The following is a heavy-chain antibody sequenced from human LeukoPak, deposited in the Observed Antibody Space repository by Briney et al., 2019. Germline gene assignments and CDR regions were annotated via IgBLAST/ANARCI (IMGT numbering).Heavy chain of an antibody. V-gene: IGHV1-69*05. CDR2: IIPIFGTA. CDR3: ARRYRHNAIFGVVSFFDY. J-gene: IGHJ4*02. Sequence: ASVKVSCKASGGTFSSYAISWVRQAPGQGLEWMGGIIPIFGTANYAQKFQGRVTITTDESTSTAYMELRSLRSDDTAVYYCARRYRHNAIFGVVSFFDYWGQGTLVTVSS. D-gene: IGHD3-3*01. CDR1: GGTFSSYA.